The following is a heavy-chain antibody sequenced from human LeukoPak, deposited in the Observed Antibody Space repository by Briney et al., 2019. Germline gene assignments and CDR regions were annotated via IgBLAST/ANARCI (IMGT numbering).Heavy chain of an antibody. CDR1: GFTFSNAW. Sequence: PGGSLRLSCAASGFTFSNAWMDWVRQAPGKGLEWVSTISGTGFTTYYAESLKGRFTISRDNSRDTLYLQMNSLRAEDTAVYYCARGGGIAVLGWLDPWGQGTLVTVSS. J-gene: IGHJ5*02. D-gene: IGHD6-19*01. V-gene: IGHV3-23*01. CDR2: ISGTGFTT. CDR3: ARGGGIAVLGWLDP.